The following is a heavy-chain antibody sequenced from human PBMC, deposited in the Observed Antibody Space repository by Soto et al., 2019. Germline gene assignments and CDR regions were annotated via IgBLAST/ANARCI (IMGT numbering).Heavy chain of an antibody. CDR3: APHTLDTGMPSGY. J-gene: IGHJ4*02. D-gene: IGHD5-18*01. CDR1: GYTFTNYA. CDR2: IGGYKGNT. Sequence: ASVKVSCKASGYTFTNYAVCWARQAPGQGLEWMGWIGGYKGNTNYAQKLQGRVTLTTDTSTSTAYMELRSLRSDDTAVYYCAPHTLDTGMPSGYWGQGTLVTVSS. V-gene: IGHV1-18*01.